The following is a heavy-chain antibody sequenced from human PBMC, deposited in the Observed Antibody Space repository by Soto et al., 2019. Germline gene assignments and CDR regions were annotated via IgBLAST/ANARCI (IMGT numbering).Heavy chain of an antibody. CDR2: FSSGGGGT. V-gene: IGHV3-23*01. CDR3: TKARWQRGGANCFYFES. D-gene: IGHD2-21*01. Sequence: GGSLRLSCTASGFTFSNYAMSWVRQAPGKGLEWVSTFSSGGGGTYYADSVKGRFTISRDNSKNTLSLQMNSLRAEDTAVYYCTKARWQRGGANCFYFESWGQGTLVTVSS. CDR1: GFTFSNYA. J-gene: IGHJ4*02.